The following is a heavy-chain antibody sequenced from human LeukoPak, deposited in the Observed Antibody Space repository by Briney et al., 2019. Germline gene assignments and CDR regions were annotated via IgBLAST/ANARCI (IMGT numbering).Heavy chain of an antibody. CDR3: ARSPPTGMDV. V-gene: IGHV4-34*01. J-gene: IGHJ6*02. Sequence: SETLSLTCAVYGGSFSGYYWSWIRQPPGKGLEWIGEINHSGSTNYNPSLKSRVTISVDTSKNQFSLKLSSVTAADTAVYYCARSPPTGMDVWGQGTTVTVSS. D-gene: IGHD1-1*01. CDR1: GGSFSGYY. CDR2: INHSGST.